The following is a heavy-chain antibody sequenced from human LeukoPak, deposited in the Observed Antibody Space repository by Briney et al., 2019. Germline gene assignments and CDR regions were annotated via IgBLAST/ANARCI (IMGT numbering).Heavy chain of an antibody. D-gene: IGHD3-10*01. CDR3: VKDSSSGSYFDY. J-gene: IGHJ4*02. CDR2: ISSNGGST. CDR1: GFTFSRYA. Sequence: GGSLRLSCSASGFTFSRYAMHWVRQAPGKGLQYVSAISSNGGSTYYADSVKGRFTISRDNSRNTLHLQMSSLRVEDTAVYYCVKDSSSGSYFDYWGQGTLVTVSS. V-gene: IGHV3-64D*06.